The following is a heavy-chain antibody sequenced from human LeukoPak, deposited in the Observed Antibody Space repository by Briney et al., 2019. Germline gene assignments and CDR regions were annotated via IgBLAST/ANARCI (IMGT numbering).Heavy chain of an antibody. CDR1: GFTFSTYG. D-gene: IGHD1-26*01. Sequence: PGGSLRLSCATSGFTFSTYGMHWVRQAPGKGLEWVAFIRFDGSNVGSNVYYADSVKGRFTISRDNSKNTLYLQMNSLRTEDTAVYYCAKDLFAMTQWEQPGDWGQGTLVTVSS. CDR2: IRFDGSNVGSNV. V-gene: IGHV3-30*02. J-gene: IGHJ4*02. CDR3: AKDLFAMTQWEQPGD.